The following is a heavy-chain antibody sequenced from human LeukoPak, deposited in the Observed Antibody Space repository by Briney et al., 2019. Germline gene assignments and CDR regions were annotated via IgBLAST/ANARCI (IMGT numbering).Heavy chain of an antibody. CDR3: ARERVGSGWYGVGYYFDY. CDR2: LNHSGST. CDR1: GGSFSGYY. D-gene: IGHD6-19*01. J-gene: IGHJ4*02. Sequence: SETLSLTCAVYGGSFSGYYWSWIRQPPGKGLEWIGELNHSGSTNYNPSLKSRVTISVDTSKNQFSLKLSSVTAADTAVYYCARERVGSGWYGVGYYFDYWGQGTLVTVSS. V-gene: IGHV4-34*01.